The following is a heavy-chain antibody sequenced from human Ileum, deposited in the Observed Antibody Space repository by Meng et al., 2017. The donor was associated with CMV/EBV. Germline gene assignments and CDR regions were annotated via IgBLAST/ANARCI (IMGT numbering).Heavy chain of an antibody. Sequence: GESLKISCAASGFIFSDCWMSWLRQAPGKGLEWVANIRQDGGEKAYVDSVRGRFTISRDNAKNSLYLQMSGLRAEDTALYFCASERVVESSGSYFDLWGRGTLVTVS. D-gene: IGHD2-2*01. CDR2: IRQDGGEK. V-gene: IGHV3-7*01. CDR3: ASERVVESSGSYFDL. J-gene: IGHJ2*01. CDR1: GFIFSDCW.